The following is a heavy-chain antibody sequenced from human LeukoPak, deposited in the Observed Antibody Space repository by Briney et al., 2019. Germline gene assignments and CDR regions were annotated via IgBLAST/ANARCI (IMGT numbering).Heavy chain of an antibody. J-gene: IGHJ3*02. CDR2: IIPIFGTA. Sequence: SVKVSCKASGGTFSSYAISWVRQAPGQGLEWMGGIIPIFGTANYAQKFQGRVTITADESTSTAYMELSSLRSEDTAVYYCARLMTTVTSTEIDIWGQGTMVTVSS. D-gene: IGHD4-17*01. CDR3: ARLMTTVTSTEIDI. V-gene: IGHV1-69*13. CDR1: GGTFSSYA.